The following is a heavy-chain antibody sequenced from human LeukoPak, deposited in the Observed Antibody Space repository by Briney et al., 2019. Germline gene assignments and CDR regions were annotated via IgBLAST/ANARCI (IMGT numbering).Heavy chain of an antibody. Sequence: GASVKVSCKASGYTFTSYDINWVRQATGQGLEWMGWMNPNSGNTGYAQKFQGRVTMTRNTSISTAYMELSSLTSEDTAIYYCAADPAGFGAFDIWGHGTIVTVSS. CDR3: AADPAGFGAFDI. CDR1: GYTFTSYD. D-gene: IGHD3-16*01. V-gene: IGHV1-8*01. J-gene: IGHJ3*02. CDR2: MNPNSGNT.